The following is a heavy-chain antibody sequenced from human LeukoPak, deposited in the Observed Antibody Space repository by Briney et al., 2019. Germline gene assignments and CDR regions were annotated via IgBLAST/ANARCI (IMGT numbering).Heavy chain of an antibody. D-gene: IGHD3-16*01. CDR3: AKDLLGNVWGSPDAFDI. Sequence: GGSLRLSCTASGFTFSSFAMSWVRQAPGKGLEWVSAISSGGISTYYADSVKGRFTISRDNSKNTLYLQMDSLRAEDTAVYYCAKDLLGNVWGSPDAFDIWGQGTMVTVSS. J-gene: IGHJ3*02. V-gene: IGHV3-23*01. CDR2: ISSGGIST. CDR1: GFTFSSFA.